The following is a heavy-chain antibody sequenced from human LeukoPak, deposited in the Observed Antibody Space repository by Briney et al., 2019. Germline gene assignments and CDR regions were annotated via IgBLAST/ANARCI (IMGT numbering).Heavy chain of an antibody. CDR1: EFTFSSYN. CDR2: IRSSSSTI. D-gene: IGHD6-13*01. V-gene: IGHV3-48*01. J-gene: IGHJ6*03. Sequence: GGSLTLSCAASEFTFSSYNMNWVRQAPGKGLEWVSYIRSSSSTIYYADSVKGRFTISRDNAKNSLYLQMNSLRAEDTAVYYCARDRIEQQRTLGRSSNYYYYYYMDVWGKGTTVTVSS. CDR3: ARDRIEQQRTLGRSSNYYYYYYMDV.